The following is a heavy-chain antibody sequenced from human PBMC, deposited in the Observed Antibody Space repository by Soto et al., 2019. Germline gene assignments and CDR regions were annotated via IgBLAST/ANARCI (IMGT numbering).Heavy chain of an antibody. CDR3: AREQLRGRWVTMVRGRENWFDP. Sequence: EVQLVESGGGLVQPGGSLRLSCAASGFTVSSNYMSWVRQAPGKGLEWVSVIYSGGGTYYEDSAKGRFTISRDNSKNTLYLQMNSLRAEDTAVYYCAREQLRGRWVTMVRGRENWFDPWGQGTLVTVSS. D-gene: IGHD3-10*01. CDR1: GFTVSSNY. J-gene: IGHJ5*02. V-gene: IGHV3-66*01. CDR2: IYSGGGT.